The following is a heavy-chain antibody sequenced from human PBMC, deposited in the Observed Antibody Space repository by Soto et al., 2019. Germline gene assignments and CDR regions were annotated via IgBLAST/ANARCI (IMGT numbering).Heavy chain of an antibody. CDR2: LNSDGTSA. D-gene: IGHD6-19*01. CDR1: GFTFSGNW. J-gene: IGHJ4*02. CDR3: ARGPSGWFGFDY. V-gene: IGHV3-74*01. Sequence: GGSLRLSCAGSGFTFSGNWMHWVRQDPGKGLVWVSRLNSDGTSANYADAVKGRFTISRDNAKNTLFLQMNSLTAEDTALYYCARGPSGWFGFDYWGQGTLVTVSS.